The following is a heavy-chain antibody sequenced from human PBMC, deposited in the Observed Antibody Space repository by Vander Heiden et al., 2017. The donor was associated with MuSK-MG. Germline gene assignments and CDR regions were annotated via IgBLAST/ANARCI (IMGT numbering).Heavy chain of an antibody. CDR3: ATQRRLRPCLDAFAI. V-gene: IGHV4-39*01. J-gene: IGHJ3*02. D-gene: IGHD5-12*01. CDR2: IYYSGST. Sequence: KGLEWIGSIYYSGSTYYNPSLKSRVTISVDTSKNQFSLKLSSVTAADTAVYYCATQRRLRPCLDAFAIWGQRTMVTVSS.